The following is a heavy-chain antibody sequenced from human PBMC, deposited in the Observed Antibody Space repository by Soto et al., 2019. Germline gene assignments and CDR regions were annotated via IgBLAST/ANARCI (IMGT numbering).Heavy chain of an antibody. Sequence: QITLKESGPPLVKPTQTLTLTCTFSGFSLRPIGVGVGWIRQPPGKALEWLALIYWDDDKRYSPSLKGRLTITKDTSKNQVVLTMTNMDPVDTATYYCAHTFHYGSGNYPTYYFDYWGQGTLVTASS. CDR1: GFSLRPIGVG. V-gene: IGHV2-5*02. CDR2: IYWDDDK. J-gene: IGHJ4*02. D-gene: IGHD3-10*01. CDR3: AHTFHYGSGNYPTYYFDY.